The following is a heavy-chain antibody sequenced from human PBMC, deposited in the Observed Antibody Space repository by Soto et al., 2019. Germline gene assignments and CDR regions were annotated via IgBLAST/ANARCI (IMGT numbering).Heavy chain of an antibody. CDR1: GGSISSGGYY. CDR3: ARGHDEKIAAAPYYFDY. Sequence: ASETLSLTCTVSGGSISSGGYYWSWIRQHPGKGLEWIGYIYYSGSTYYNPSLKSRVTISVDTSKNQFSLKLSSVTAADTAVYYCARGHDEKIAAAPYYFDYWGQGTLVTVSS. D-gene: IGHD6-13*01. V-gene: IGHV4-31*03. J-gene: IGHJ4*02. CDR2: IYYSGST.